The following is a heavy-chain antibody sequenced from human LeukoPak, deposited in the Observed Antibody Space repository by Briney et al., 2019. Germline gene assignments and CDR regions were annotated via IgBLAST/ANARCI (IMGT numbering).Heavy chain of an antibody. Sequence: PGGSLRLSCAASGFTFSRYAMSWVRQAPGKGLEWASTVSGSGGSTYYADSVMGRFTISRDNSKNTLYLQMNSLRAEDTAVYYCAKLGSGSYLYYFDYWGQGTLVTVSS. V-gene: IGHV3-23*01. D-gene: IGHD1-26*01. CDR2: VSGSGGST. CDR1: GFTFSRYA. CDR3: AKLGSGSYLYYFDY. J-gene: IGHJ4*02.